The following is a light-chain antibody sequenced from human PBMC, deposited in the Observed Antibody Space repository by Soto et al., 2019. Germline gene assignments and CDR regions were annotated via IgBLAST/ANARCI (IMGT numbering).Light chain of an antibody. J-gene: IGKJ4*01. V-gene: IGKV1-9*01. CDR3: QQFNIYPLT. CDR1: QGIKDF. CDR2: AAS. Sequence: DIQLTQSPSFLSASVGDRVTITCRASQGIKDFLAWYQQKPGKAPKLLIYAASTLQAGVPTRFSGFASGTEFTITINNLQPADSATYYRQQFNIYPLTFGGGTKVEIK.